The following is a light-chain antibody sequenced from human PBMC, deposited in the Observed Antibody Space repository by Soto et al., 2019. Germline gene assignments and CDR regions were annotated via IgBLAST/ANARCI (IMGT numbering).Light chain of an antibody. V-gene: IGKV3-11*01. CDR2: DAS. CDR1: QSVSCY. J-gene: IGKJ1*01. Sequence: EIVLTEFLATLSLSPGERATLSCRPSQSVSCYLAWFQQIPGQAPRLLIYDASSRAPGIPARFSGSGSGTDFTLTISSLEPEDFAVYYCQQRSNWPRTFGKGTKVDIK. CDR3: QQRSNWPRT.